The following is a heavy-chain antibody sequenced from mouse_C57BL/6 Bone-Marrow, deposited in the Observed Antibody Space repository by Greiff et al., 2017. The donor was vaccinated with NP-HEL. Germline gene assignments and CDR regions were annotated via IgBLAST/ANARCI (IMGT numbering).Heavy chain of an antibody. CDR2: INPNNGGT. J-gene: IGHJ1*03. CDR3: ARFASYDYDGGWYFDV. CDR1: GYTFTDYN. V-gene: IGHV1-22*01. Sequence: VQLQQSGPELVKPGASVKMSCKASGYTFTDYNMHWVKQSHGKSLEWIGYINPNNGGTSYNQKFKGKATLTVNKSSSTAYMELRSLTSEESAVYYCARFASYDYDGGWYFDVWGTGTTVTVSS. D-gene: IGHD2-4*01.